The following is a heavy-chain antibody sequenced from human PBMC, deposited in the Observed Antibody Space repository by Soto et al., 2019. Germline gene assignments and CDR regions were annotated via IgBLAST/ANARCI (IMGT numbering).Heavy chain of an antibody. Sequence: ASVKVSCKASGITYTTYAIHWVRQAPGQGLEWMGWINTGNGNTRYSQRFQGRVTLTTDTSANTAYMDLSSLASEDTAVYYCARAISGYVTWGQGTLVTVSS. J-gene: IGHJ5*02. D-gene: IGHD5-12*01. CDR3: ARAISGYVT. CDR2: INTGNGNT. CDR1: GITYTTYA. V-gene: IGHV1-3*04.